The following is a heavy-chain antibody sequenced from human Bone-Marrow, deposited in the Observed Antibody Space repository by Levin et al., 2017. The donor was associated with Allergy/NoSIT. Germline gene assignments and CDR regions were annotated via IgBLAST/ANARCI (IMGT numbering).Heavy chain of an antibody. CDR3: AKVNPGEVAGRGVSEWFDP. Sequence: PGGSLRLSCAASGFTFSSYAMSWVRQAPGKGLEWVSAISGSGGSTYYADSVKGRFTISRDNSKNTLYLQMNSLRAEDTAVYYCAKVNPGEVAGRGVSEWFDPWGQGTLVTVSS. V-gene: IGHV3-23*01. D-gene: IGHD6-19*01. CDR2: ISGSGGST. J-gene: IGHJ5*02. CDR1: GFTFSSYA.